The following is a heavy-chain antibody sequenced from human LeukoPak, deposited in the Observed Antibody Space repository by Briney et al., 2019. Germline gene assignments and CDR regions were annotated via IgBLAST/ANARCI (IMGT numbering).Heavy chain of an antibody. V-gene: IGHV1-69*01. CDR3: AAGRGRWLQFSIDY. D-gene: IGHD5-24*01. CDR2: IIPIFGTA. CDR1: GGTFSSYA. J-gene: IGHJ4*02. Sequence: ASVKVSCKASGGTFSSYAISWVRQAPGQGLEWMGGIIPIFGTANYAQKFQGRVTITADESTSTAYMELSSLRSEDTAVYYRAAGRGRWLQFSIDYWGQGTLVTVSS.